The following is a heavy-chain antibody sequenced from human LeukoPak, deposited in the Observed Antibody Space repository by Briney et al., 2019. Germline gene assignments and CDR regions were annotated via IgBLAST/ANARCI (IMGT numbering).Heavy chain of an antibody. CDR3: ARQLLSSGWPFNFDY. CDR1: GYSISSGYY. D-gene: IGHD6-19*01. Sequence: PSETLSLTCTVSGYSISSGYYWGWIRQPPGKGLEWIGSIYHSGSTYYNPSLKSRVTISVDTSKNQFSLKLSSVTAADTAVYYCARQLLSSGWPFNFDYWGQGTLVTVSS. J-gene: IGHJ4*02. CDR2: IYHSGST. V-gene: IGHV4-38-2*02.